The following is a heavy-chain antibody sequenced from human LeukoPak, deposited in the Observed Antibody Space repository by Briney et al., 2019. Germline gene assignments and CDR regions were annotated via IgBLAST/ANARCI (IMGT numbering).Heavy chain of an antibody. Sequence: SETLSLTCTVSGGSISSYYWSWIRQPAGKGLERIGRIYTSGSTNYNPSLKSRVTMSVDTSKNQFSLKLSSVTAADTAVYYCAREGYGSGSYYNSWFDPWGQGTLVTVSS. D-gene: IGHD3-10*01. CDR1: GGSISSYY. CDR2: IYTSGST. CDR3: AREGYGSGSYYNSWFDP. J-gene: IGHJ5*02. V-gene: IGHV4-4*07.